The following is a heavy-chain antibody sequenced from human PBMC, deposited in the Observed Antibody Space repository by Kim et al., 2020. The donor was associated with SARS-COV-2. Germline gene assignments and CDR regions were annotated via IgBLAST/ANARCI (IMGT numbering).Heavy chain of an antibody. CDR1: GFTFSDYY. J-gene: IGHJ6*02. D-gene: IGHD2-2*01. CDR2: ISSSSSYT. Sequence: GGSLRLSCAASGFTFSDYYMSWIRQAPGKGLEWVSYISSSSSYTNYADSVKGRFTISRDNAKSSLYLQMNSLRAEDTAVYYCARAETAVNYYYGMDVWGQGTTVTVSS. CDR3: ARAETAVNYYYGMDV. V-gene: IGHV3-11*05.